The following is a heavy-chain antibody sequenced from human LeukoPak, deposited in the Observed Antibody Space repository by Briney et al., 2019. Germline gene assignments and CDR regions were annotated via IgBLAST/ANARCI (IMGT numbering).Heavy chain of an antibody. Sequence: GGSLRLSCAASGFTFSSYDMYWVRQATGKGLEWVSAIGTAGDTYYPGSVKGRFTISRENAKNSLYLQMNSLRAGDTAVYYCARAGSSSWYRGYYYYGMDVWGQGTTVTVSS. CDR2: IGTAGDT. D-gene: IGHD6-13*01. CDR3: ARAGSSSWYRGYYYYGMDV. CDR1: GFTFSSYD. V-gene: IGHV3-13*01. J-gene: IGHJ6*02.